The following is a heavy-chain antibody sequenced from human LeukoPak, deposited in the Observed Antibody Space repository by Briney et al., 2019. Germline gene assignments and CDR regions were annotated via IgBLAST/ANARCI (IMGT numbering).Heavy chain of an antibody. D-gene: IGHD6-19*01. V-gene: IGHV3-64*01. CDR2: ISPDGGTT. Sequence: GGSLRLSCAASGFTFSVYWMHWVRQAPGKGLEYVSPISPDGGTTYYANSVKGRFTISRDNSKNMLYLQMGSLRAEDMAVYYCARDRDGGWSFDYWGQGTLVTVSS. CDR1: GFTFSVYW. J-gene: IGHJ4*02. CDR3: ARDRDGGWSFDY.